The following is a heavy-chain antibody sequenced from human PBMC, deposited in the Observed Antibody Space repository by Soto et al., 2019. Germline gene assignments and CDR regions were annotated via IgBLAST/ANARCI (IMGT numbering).Heavy chain of an antibody. V-gene: IGHV2-5*02. D-gene: IGHD6-19*01. CDR1: GFSLSSTRMA. CDR2: IYWDDDK. Sequence: QITLKESGPTLVKPTQTLTLTCTFSGFSLSSTRMAVGWIRQPPGKALEWLALIYWDDDKRYSPFLKSRLTITKDTSKHQLVLTMSTMDPVDTARYYCAHIVVAGIGYYFDYWGQGTLVTVSS. J-gene: IGHJ4*02. CDR3: AHIVVAGIGYYFDY.